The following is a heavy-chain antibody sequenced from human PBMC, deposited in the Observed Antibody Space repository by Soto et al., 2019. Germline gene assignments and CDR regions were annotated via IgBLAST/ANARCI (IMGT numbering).Heavy chain of an antibody. D-gene: IGHD3-10*01. CDR2: ISYDGSNK. CDR3: AKDIGRAQFGGYDY. Sequence: LRLSCAASGFTFSSYGMHWVRQAPGKGLEWVAVISYDGSNKYYADSVKGRFTISRDNSKNTLYLQMNSLRAEDTAVYYCAKDIGRAQFGGYDYWGQGTLVTVSS. V-gene: IGHV3-30*18. CDR1: GFTFSSYG. J-gene: IGHJ4*02.